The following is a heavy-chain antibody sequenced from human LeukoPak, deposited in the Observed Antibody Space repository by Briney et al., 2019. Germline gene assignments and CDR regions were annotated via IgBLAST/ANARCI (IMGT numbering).Heavy chain of an antibody. CDR2: INHSGST. D-gene: IGHD6-19*01. CDR1: GGSLSSSSYY. CDR3: AREFGGQQQRYSSGWLPYYYYYMDV. Sequence: PSETLSLTCTVSGGSLSSSSYYWGWIRQPPGKGLEWIGEINHSGSTNYNPSLKSRVTISVDTSKNQFSLKLSSVTAADTAVYYCAREFGGQQQRYSSGWLPYYYYYMDVWGKGTTVTVSS. J-gene: IGHJ6*03. V-gene: IGHV4-39*07.